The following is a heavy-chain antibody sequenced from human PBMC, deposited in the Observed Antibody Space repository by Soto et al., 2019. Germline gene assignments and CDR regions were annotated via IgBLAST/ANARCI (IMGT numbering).Heavy chain of an antibody. CDR1: GYTFTSFY. Sequence: QVQLVQSGAEVKKPGASVKVSCKASGYTFTSFYMHWVRQAPGQGLEWMGIINPSGGGTSYAQNFEGRVTTTRDTSTSTVYMELSSLRSEGTAVHYCARDSTLAYCGQGTLVTVSS. J-gene: IGHJ4*02. CDR2: INPSGGGT. V-gene: IGHV1-46*01. CDR3: ARDSTLAY.